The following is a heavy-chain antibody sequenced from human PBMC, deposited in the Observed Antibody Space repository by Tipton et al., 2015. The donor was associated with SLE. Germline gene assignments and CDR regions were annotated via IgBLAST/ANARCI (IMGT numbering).Heavy chain of an antibody. Sequence: TLSLTCSVSGNSIYNGFYWGWIRQSPGEGLEWIGSIYRSGTAYYNPSLKSRVTMSVDTSKNQFSLRLSSVTAADTAVYYCARAPGLERSYSYYYYMDVWGKGTTVTVSS. CDR3: ARAPGLERSYSYYYYMDV. V-gene: IGHV4-38-2*02. D-gene: IGHD1-1*01. CDR2: IYRSGTA. CDR1: GNSIYNGFY. J-gene: IGHJ6*03.